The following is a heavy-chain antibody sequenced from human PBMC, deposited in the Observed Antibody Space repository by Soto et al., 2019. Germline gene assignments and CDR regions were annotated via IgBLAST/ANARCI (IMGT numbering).Heavy chain of an antibody. V-gene: IGHV3-48*01. CDR3: ARDYNGFWSGHFDF. J-gene: IGHJ4*02. D-gene: IGHD3-3*01. CDR1: GFRFSDYS. CDR2: ISSSSFTI. Sequence: GGSLRLSCAASGFRFSDYSMNWVRQAPGRGLEWVSYISSSSFTIHYADSVEGRFAISRDNAKNSLYLQMNSLRVEDTAVYYCARDYNGFWSGHFDFWGQGALLTVSS.